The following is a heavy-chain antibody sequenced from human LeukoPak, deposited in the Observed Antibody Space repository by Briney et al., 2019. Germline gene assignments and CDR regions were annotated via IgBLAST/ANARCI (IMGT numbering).Heavy chain of an antibody. J-gene: IGHJ6*03. V-gene: IGHV1-69*13. CDR1: GGTFSSYA. CDR2: IIPIFGTA. CDR3: ARDHGYYYDSSGYPKYYYYMDV. Sequence: GASVKVSCKASGGTFSSYAISWVRQAPGQGLEWMGGIIPIFGTANYAQKFQGRVTITADESTSTAYMELSSLRSEDTAVYYCARDHGYYYDSSGYPKYYYYMDVWGKGTTVTVSS. D-gene: IGHD3-22*01.